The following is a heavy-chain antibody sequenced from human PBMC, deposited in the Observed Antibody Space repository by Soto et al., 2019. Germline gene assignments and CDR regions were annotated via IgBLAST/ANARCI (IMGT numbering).Heavy chain of an antibody. D-gene: IGHD3-16*02. V-gene: IGHV1-18*01. CDR2: INPYSDNT. Sequence: QVQLVQSGDEVRKPGSSVKVSCKASGYIFVNYGIAWVRQAPGQGLEWMGGINPYSDNTHYASKVQGRVTMTTDTSTSTAYMDLGSLTSDDTAVYYCAMVDNFVTPTTQDVWGQGTAVTVSS. CDR1: GYIFVNYG. CDR3: AMVDNFVTPTTQDV. J-gene: IGHJ6*02.